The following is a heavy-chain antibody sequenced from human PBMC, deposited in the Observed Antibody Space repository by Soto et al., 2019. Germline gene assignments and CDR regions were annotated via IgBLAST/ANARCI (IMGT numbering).Heavy chain of an antibody. V-gene: IGHV4-4*02. CDR3: ARGGSGWYGTVFDY. Sequence: QVHLQESGPGLVKPSGTLSLTCAVSGGSISSSNWWSWVRQPPGKGLEWIGEIDHSGSTNSNPSLTSRAPISVDKSKNQFSLKLSSVTAADTAVYYCARGGSGWYGTVFDYWGQGTLVTVSS. J-gene: IGHJ4*02. CDR2: IDHSGST. D-gene: IGHD6-19*01. CDR1: GGSISSSNW.